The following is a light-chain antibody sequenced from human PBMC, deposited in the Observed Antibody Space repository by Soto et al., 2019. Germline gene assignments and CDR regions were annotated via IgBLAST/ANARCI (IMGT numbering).Light chain of an antibody. CDR2: EVY. V-gene: IGLV2-14*01. CDR3: ISYIPSTTTHWV. J-gene: IGLJ3*02. CDR1: NSDVGGYDR. Sequence: QSVLTQPASVSGSPGQSITISCTGTNSDVGGYDRVSWYQHHPGKAPKLLIFEVYNRPSGISDRFSGSKSGDTASLTISGRQAEYEADYYCISYIPSTTTHWVFGGGTKLTVL.